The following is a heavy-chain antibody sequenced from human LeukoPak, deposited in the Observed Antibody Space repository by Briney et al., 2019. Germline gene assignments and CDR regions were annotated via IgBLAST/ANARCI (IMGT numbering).Heavy chain of an antibody. CDR1: GYTFTSYY. Sequence: ASVKVSCKASGYTFTSYYIHWVRQAPGQGLEWMGIINPSGGSTTYAQKFQGRVAMTRDTSTSRVYMEVSSLRSEDTAVYYCARGQIRTYCSSTSCHYNWFDPWGQGTLVTVSS. CDR2: INPSGGST. CDR3: ARGQIRTYCSSTSCHYNWFDP. D-gene: IGHD2-2*01. J-gene: IGHJ5*02. V-gene: IGHV1-46*01.